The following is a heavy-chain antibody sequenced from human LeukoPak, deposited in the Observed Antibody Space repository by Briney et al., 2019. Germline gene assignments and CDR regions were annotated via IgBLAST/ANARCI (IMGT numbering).Heavy chain of an antibody. Sequence: GGSLRLSCAATEFTFSDHYMDWVRQAPGKGLEWIGRTRNKANSYATEYAASVKGRFTISRDDSKNSLYLQMNSLKTEDTAVYYCARWDSAVTGYYWGQGTLVTVSS. J-gene: IGHJ4*02. CDR2: TRNKANSYAT. CDR3: ARWDSAVTGYY. CDR1: EFTFSDHY. D-gene: IGHD3-9*01. V-gene: IGHV3-72*01.